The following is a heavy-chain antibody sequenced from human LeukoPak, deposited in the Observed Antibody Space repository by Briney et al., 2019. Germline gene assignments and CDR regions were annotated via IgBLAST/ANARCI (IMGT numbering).Heavy chain of an antibody. CDR3: TTRELGYCSGGSCYSAPDAFDI. CDR2: IKSKTDGGTT. Sequence: GGSLRLSCAASGFTSSNAWMSWVRQAPGKGLEWVGRIKSKTDGGTTDYAAPVKGRFTISRDDSKNTLYLQMNSLKTEDTAVYYCTTRELGYCSGGSCYSAPDAFDIWGQGTMVTVSS. D-gene: IGHD2-15*01. J-gene: IGHJ3*02. V-gene: IGHV3-15*01. CDR1: GFTSSNAW.